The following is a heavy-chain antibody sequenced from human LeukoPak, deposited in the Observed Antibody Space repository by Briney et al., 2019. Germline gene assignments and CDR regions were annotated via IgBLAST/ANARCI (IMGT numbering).Heavy chain of an antibody. J-gene: IGHJ4*02. Sequence: GGSLRLSCAASGFTFSSYSMTWVRQAPGKGLEWVSYISSSSSTIYCADSVKGRFTISRDNAKNSLYLQMNSLRAEDTAVYYCARDSSSWFAPLYYFDYWGQGTLVTVSS. CDR2: ISSSSSTI. V-gene: IGHV3-48*01. CDR1: GFTFSSYS. CDR3: ARDSSSWFAPLYYFDY. D-gene: IGHD6-13*01.